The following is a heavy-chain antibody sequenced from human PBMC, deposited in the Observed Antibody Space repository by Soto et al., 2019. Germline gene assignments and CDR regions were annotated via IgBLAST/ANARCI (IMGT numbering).Heavy chain of an antibody. Sequence: GGSLRLSCAASGFTFSSYAMSWVRQAPGKGLEWVSAISGSGGSTYYADPVKGRFTISRDNSKNTLYLQMNSLRAEDTAVYYCARGVTYYYGSGSFWFDYWGQGTLVTVSS. D-gene: IGHD3-10*01. CDR1: GFTFSSYA. J-gene: IGHJ4*02. CDR3: ARGVTYYYGSGSFWFDY. CDR2: ISGSGGST. V-gene: IGHV3-23*01.